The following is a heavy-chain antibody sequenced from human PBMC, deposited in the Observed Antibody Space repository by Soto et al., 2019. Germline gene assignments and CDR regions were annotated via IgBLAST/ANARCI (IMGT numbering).Heavy chain of an antibody. D-gene: IGHD1-1*01. V-gene: IGHV3-74*01. CDR1: GFTFGNYW. CDR2: ISDYGRI. CDR3: ARGGLEPFDH. J-gene: IGHJ4*02. Sequence: SLRLSCAASGFTFGNYWMHWVRQAPGKGLVWVSRISDYGRINYADSVKDRFIISRDDARSELYLQSNDLRVEDTATYYCARGGLEPFDHWGQGALVTVSS.